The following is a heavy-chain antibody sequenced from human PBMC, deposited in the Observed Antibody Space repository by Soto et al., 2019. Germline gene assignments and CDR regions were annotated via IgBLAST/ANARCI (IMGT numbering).Heavy chain of an antibody. CDR2: INPNSGDA. D-gene: IGHD1-26*01. CDR3: ARESGGATATLDYYYFYMDV. V-gene: IGHV1-2*06. Sequence: QVQLVQSAAEVKKPGASVTVSCKASGYTFSDYYLHWVRQAPGQGPERMGRINPNSGDAKFAQKFQGGVTMTRDTSVWTAFMELNWLKSDDAAADYCARESGGATATLDYYYFYMDVWCTGTTFTGSS. CDR1: GYTFSDYY. J-gene: IGHJ6*03.